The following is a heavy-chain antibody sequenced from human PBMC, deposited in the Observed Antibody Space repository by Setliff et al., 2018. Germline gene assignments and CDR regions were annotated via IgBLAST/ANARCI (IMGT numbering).Heavy chain of an antibody. CDR2: ISYSGST. J-gene: IGHJ4*02. CDR3: ARDGAGHTESWKGHFGY. Sequence: SETLSLTCSVSGVSVSGYFWSWIRQPPGKPLEWIGYISYSGSTNYNPSLKTRVSISEDTSRNQISLRLLSVSAADTAVYFCARDGAGHTESWKGHFGYWGQGTEVTAPQ. CDR1: GVSVSGYF. D-gene: IGHD1-1*01. V-gene: IGHV4-59*02.